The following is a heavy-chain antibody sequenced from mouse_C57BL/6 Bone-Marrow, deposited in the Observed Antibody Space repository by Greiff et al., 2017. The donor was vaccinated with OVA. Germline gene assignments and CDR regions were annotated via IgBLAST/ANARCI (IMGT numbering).Heavy chain of an antibody. D-gene: IGHD2-5*01. CDR2: IGPGSGST. CDR1: GYTFTDYY. CDR3: TTNYYSNRSYWYFDV. J-gene: IGHJ1*03. V-gene: IGHV1-77*01. Sequence: QVQLQQSGAELVKPGASVKISCKASGYTFTDYYINWVKQRPGQGLEWIGKIGPGSGSTYYNEKFKGKATLTADKSSSTAYMQLSSLTSEDTAVYYCTTNYYSNRSYWYFDVWGTGTTVTVSS.